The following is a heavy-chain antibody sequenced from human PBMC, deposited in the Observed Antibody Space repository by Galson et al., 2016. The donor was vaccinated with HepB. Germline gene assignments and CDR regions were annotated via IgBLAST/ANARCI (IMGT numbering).Heavy chain of an antibody. D-gene: IGHD1-26*01. CDR1: GGTVSS. J-gene: IGHJ5*02. CDR2: IIPMFGTT. CDR3: ATKPNYSGSYLHWFDP. V-gene: IGHV1-69*06. Sequence: SVKVSCKASGGTVSSFSWVRQAPGQGLEWMGGIIPMFGTTNYAQKFQGRVTITADKSTSTTYMELTSLRSEDTALYYCATKPNYSGSYLHWFDPWGPGTLVTVSS.